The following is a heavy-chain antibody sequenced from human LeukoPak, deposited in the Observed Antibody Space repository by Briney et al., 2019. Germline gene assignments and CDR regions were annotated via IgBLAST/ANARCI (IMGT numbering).Heavy chain of an antibody. CDR3: ARHRSQLELRAKGVVQDDYFDY. CDR1: GGSISSGDYY. V-gene: IGHV4-31*03. Sequence: PSETLSLTCTVSGGSISSGDYYWSWIRQHPGKGLEWIGYIYYSGSTYYNPSLKSRVTISVDTSKNQFSLKLSSVTAADTAVYYCARHRSQLELRAKGVVQDDYFDYWGQGTLVTVSS. CDR2: IYYSGST. J-gene: IGHJ4*02. D-gene: IGHD1-7*01.